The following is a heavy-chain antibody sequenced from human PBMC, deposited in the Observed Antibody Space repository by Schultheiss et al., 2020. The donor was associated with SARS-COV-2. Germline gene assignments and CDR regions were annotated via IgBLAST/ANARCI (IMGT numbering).Heavy chain of an antibody. CDR2: IYSGGST. J-gene: IGHJ3*02. Sequence: GGSLRLSCAASGFTVSSNYMSWVRQAPGKGLEWVSVIYSGGSTYYADSVKGRFTISRDNSKNTLYLQMNSLRAEDTAVYYCAKTLYYYGEDAFDIWGQGTMVTVSS. CDR1: GFTVSSNY. CDR3: AKTLYYYGEDAFDI. V-gene: IGHV3-53*01. D-gene: IGHD3-10*01.